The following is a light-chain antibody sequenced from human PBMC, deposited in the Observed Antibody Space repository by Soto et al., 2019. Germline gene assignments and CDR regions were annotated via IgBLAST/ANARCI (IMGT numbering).Light chain of an antibody. J-gene: IGKJ1*01. Sequence: DIQMTQSPSTLSVSVGDRVTLTCLASQTISSWLAWYQQKPGQAPKLLIYKASTLKSGVPSRFSGSGSGTDFTLTISSLQPDDFATYYCQHYNSYSEAFGQGTKVDIK. V-gene: IGKV1-5*03. CDR2: KAS. CDR1: QTISSW. CDR3: QHYNSYSEA.